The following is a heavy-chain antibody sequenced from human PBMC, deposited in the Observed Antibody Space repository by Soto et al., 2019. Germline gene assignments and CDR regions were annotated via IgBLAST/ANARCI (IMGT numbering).Heavy chain of an antibody. CDR1: GYTFSNYD. D-gene: IGHD3-10*01. J-gene: IGHJ4*02. V-gene: IGHV1-8*01. CDR3: AKVSRKGSAIDFDY. CDR2: VNPNNGYT. Sequence: QVQLVQSGAELKKPGASVKVSCKASGYTFSNYDMNWVRQATGQGPEWIGWVNPNNGYTGYAQKFQGRVNLTTDIATTSADMELTSLRSEDTAIYYCAKVSRKGSAIDFDYWGQGTLITGSS.